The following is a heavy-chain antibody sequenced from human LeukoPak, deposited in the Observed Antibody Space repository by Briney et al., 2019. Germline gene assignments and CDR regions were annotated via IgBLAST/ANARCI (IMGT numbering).Heavy chain of an antibody. J-gene: IGHJ4*02. Sequence: GASVKVSCKASGYTFTSYGISWVRQAPGQGLEWMGWISAYNGNTNYAQKLQGRVTMTTDTSTSTAYMELRSLRSDDTAVYYCARAVGYCSSTSCYRSDYWGQGTLVTVSS. V-gene: IGHV1-18*01. CDR2: ISAYNGNT. CDR1: GYTFTSYG. D-gene: IGHD2-2*02. CDR3: ARAVGYCSSTSCYRSDY.